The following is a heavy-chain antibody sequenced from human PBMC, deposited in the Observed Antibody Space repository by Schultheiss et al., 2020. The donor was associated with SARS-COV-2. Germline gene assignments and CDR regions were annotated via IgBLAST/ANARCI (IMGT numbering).Heavy chain of an antibody. V-gene: IGHV4-34*01. CDR2: INHSGST. J-gene: IGHJ3*02. CDR1: GGSFSGYY. Sequence: SETLSLTCAVYGGSFSGYYWSWIRQPPGKGLEWIGEINHSGSTNYNPSLKSRVTMSVDTSKNQFSLKLSSVTAADTAVYYCARDQYSSGWNDAFDIWGQGTMVTVSS. D-gene: IGHD6-19*01. CDR3: ARDQYSSGWNDAFDI.